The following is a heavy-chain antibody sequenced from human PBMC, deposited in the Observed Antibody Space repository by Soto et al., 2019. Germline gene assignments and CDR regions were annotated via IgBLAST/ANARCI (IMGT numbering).Heavy chain of an antibody. CDR3: ARERSYGDIDY. CDR1: GGSIGSYY. V-gene: IGHV4-59*01. D-gene: IGHD4-17*01. CDR2: IYYSGST. J-gene: IGHJ4*02. Sequence: PSETLSLTCTVSGGSIGSYYWSWIRQPPGKGLEWIGYIYYSGSTNYNPSLKSRVTISVDTSKNQFSLKLSSVTAADTAVYYCARERSYGDIDYWGQGTLVTVPQ.